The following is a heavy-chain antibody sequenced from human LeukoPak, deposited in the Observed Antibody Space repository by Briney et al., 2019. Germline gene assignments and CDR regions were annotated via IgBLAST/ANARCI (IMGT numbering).Heavy chain of an antibody. J-gene: IGHJ3*02. CDR3: VRDLSEQWLRFAFYI. CDR2: IRYDGSNK. Sequence: GGSLRLSCAASGFTFSSYGMHWVRQAPGKGLEWVSVIRYDGSNKYYADSVKGRFTISRDNSKDTLYLQMNSLRAEDTAFYYCVRDLSEQWLRFAFYIWRQGRMVTDSS. D-gene: IGHD5-12*01. CDR1: GFTFSSYG. V-gene: IGHV3-33*01.